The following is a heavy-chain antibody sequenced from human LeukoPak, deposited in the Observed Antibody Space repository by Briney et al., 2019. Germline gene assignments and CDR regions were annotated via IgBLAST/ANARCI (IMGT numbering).Heavy chain of an antibody. CDR3: AKDRGYSSSWYVFEY. V-gene: IGHV3-23*01. D-gene: IGHD6-13*01. J-gene: IGHJ4*02. CDR2: ISGSGDST. Sequence: GGSLRLSCTASGFTFSSYAIHWVRQAPGKGLEWVSGISGSGDSTYYADSVKGRFTISRDNSKNTLYLQMKSPRVEDTAVYYCAKDRGYSSSWYVFEYWGQGTLVIVSS. CDR1: GFTFSSYA.